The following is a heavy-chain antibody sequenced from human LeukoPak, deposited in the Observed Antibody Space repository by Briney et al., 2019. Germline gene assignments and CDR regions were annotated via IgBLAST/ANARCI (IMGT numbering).Heavy chain of an antibody. Sequence: GGSLRLSCAASGFTVSSNYMSWVRQAPGKGLEWVSVIYSGGSTYYADSVKGRFTISRDNSKNTLYLQMNSLRAEDTAVYYCARALGMVVADNWFDPWGQGTLVTVSS. D-gene: IGHD2-15*01. CDR3: ARALGMVVADNWFDP. J-gene: IGHJ5*02. CDR2: IYSGGST. V-gene: IGHV3-53*01. CDR1: GFTVSSNY.